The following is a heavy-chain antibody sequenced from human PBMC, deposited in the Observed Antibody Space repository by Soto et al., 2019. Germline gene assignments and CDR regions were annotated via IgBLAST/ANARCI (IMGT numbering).Heavy chain of an antibody. CDR2: IYYSGSS. CDR1: GGSISSGGYY. Sequence: QVQLQESGPGLVKPSQTLSLTCTVSGGSISSGGYYWSWIRQHPGQGLEWIGYIYYSGSSYYNPSLKSRVNIPVYTSKNQFSLKKSSVTAADAAVYYCARGVVPYWYFDLWGRVTLVTFAA. D-gene: IGHD2-2*01. CDR3: ARGVVPYWYFDL. V-gene: IGHV4-31*03. J-gene: IGHJ2*01.